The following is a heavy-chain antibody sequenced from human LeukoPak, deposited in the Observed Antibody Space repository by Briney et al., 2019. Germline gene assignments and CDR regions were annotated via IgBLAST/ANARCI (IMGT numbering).Heavy chain of an antibody. CDR1: GYTFTAYY. Sequence: GASVKVSCKASGYTFTAYYMHWVRQAPGQGLEWMGLINPNSGDTNYAQKFQGRVTMTRDTSISTAYMELSRLISDDTAVYYCVRASSSWSPKNWFDPWGQGTLVTVSS. J-gene: IGHJ5*02. CDR3: VRASSSWSPKNWFDP. V-gene: IGHV1-2*02. D-gene: IGHD6-13*01. CDR2: INPNSGDT.